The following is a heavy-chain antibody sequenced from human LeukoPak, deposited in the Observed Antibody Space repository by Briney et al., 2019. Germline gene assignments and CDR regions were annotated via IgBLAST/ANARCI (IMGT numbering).Heavy chain of an antibody. Sequence: GGSLRLSCAASGFTFSSYWMHWVRQAPGKGLVWVSRINSDGSTTNYADSVKGRFTISRDNAKNTLYLQMNSLRAEDTAVYYCARRAGAYSHPYDYWGQGTLVTVSS. D-gene: IGHD4/OR15-4a*01. J-gene: IGHJ4*02. CDR3: ARRAGAYSHPYDY. CDR1: GFTFSSYW. CDR2: INSDGSTT. V-gene: IGHV3-74*01.